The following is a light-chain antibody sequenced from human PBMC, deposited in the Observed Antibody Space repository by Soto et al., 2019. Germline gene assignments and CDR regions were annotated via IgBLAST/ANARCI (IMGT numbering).Light chain of an antibody. CDR3: QQLHSYPIT. CDR1: QGISTF. J-gene: IGKJ5*01. V-gene: IGKV1-9*01. Sequence: IQLTQSPSSLSASVGARVTFTCRASQGISTFLAWYQQKAGTAPKPLIYAASTLQSGVSSRFSGSGSGTDFTLTISSLQPEDSAIYYCQQLHSYPITFGHGTRLEIK. CDR2: AAS.